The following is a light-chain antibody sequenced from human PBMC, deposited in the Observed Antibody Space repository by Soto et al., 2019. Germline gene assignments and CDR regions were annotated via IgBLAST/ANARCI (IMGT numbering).Light chain of an antibody. CDR1: QSVSSN. CDR2: GAS. Sequence: EIGMTQSPATLSVSPGERATLSCRASQSVSSNLAWYQQKPGQAPSLLIYGASTRVFVIPARFSGSGSGTDFTLTLSILQYEDFAVYYCQQYNNWPRTFGQGTKVEIK. J-gene: IGKJ1*01. CDR3: QQYNNWPRT. V-gene: IGKV3-15*01.